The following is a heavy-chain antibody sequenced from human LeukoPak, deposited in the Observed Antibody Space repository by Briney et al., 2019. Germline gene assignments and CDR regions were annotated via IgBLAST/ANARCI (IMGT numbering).Heavy chain of an antibody. CDR2: IIHSGNT. CDR3: TGYDIPYTFEF. CDR1: GDSFSNTNYY. D-gene: IGHD2-2*01. Sequence: SETLSLTCTVSGDSFSNTNYYWDWIRQSPGKGLQWIGDIIHSGNTNYNPSLRSRLTISLDKSRNQFSLKLNSVTAADTAVYYCTGYDIPYTFEFWGQGTLVTVSS. V-gene: IGHV4-39*07. J-gene: IGHJ4*02.